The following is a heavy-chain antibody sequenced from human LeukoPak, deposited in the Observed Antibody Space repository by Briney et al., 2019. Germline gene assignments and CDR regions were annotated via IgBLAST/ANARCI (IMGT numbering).Heavy chain of an antibody. CDR3: ARDQRYCSSSSCPWEPFDY. Sequence: PGGSLRLSCAASGFTFSSYWMSWVRQAPGKELECVANIKQDGSEKYYVDSVKGRFTISRDNAKNSLYLQMNSLRAEDTAVYYCARDQRYCSSSSCPWEPFDYWGQGALVTVSS. CDR1: GFTFSSYW. J-gene: IGHJ4*02. D-gene: IGHD2-2*01. V-gene: IGHV3-7*05. CDR2: IKQDGSEK.